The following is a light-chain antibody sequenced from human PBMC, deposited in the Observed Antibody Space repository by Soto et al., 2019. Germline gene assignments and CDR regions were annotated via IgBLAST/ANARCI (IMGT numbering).Light chain of an antibody. CDR3: SSYTSSSTPYV. CDR1: SSDVGGYNY. CDR2: DVT. V-gene: IGLV2-14*01. J-gene: IGLJ1*01. Sequence: QSVLTQPASVSGSPGQSITISCTGTSSDVGGYNYVSWYQQHPVKAHKLMIYDVTNRPSGVSDRFSGSKSGNTASLIISGLQAEDEADYYCSSYTSSSTPYVFGTGTKVTVL.